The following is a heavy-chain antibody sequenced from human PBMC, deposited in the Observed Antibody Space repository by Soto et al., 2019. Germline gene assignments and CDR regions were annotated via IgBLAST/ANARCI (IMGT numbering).Heavy chain of an antibody. V-gene: IGHV4-59*08. CDR2: IYYSGST. CDR3: ARRYGRYFDY. J-gene: IGHJ4*02. Sequence: SETLSLTCTVSGGSISSYYWSWIRQPPGKGLEWIGYIYYSGSTNYNPSLKSRVTISVDTSKNQFSLKLSSVTAADKAVYYCARRYGRYFDYWAQGTLVTVSS. D-gene: IGHD4-17*01. CDR1: GGSISSYY.